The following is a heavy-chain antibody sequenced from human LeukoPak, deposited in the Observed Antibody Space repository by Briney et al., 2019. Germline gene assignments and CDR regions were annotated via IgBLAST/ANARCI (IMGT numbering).Heavy chain of an antibody. Sequence: GGSLRLSCAASGFIFSSYWMSWVRQAPGKGLEWVANIKKDGSEKYYVDSVKGRFTISRDNAKKSLYLQMNSLRAEDTAVYYCARDPYTYYYGSGSYTYFDYWGQGTLVTVSS. CDR3: ARDPYTYYYGSGSYTYFDY. D-gene: IGHD3-10*01. CDR1: GFIFSSYW. CDR2: IKKDGSEK. V-gene: IGHV3-7*01. J-gene: IGHJ4*02.